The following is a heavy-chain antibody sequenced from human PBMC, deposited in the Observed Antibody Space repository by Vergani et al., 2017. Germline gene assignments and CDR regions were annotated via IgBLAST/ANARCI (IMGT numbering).Heavy chain of an antibody. V-gene: IGHV3-53*04. Sequence: ELQLVESGGGLVQPGGSLRLSCAASGFTVSSNYMSWVRQAPGKGLEWVSVIYSGGSTYYADSVKGRFTISRHNSKNTLYLQMNSLRAEDTAVYYCARGAYGSGSYYPSYWGQGTLVTVSS. CDR3: ARGAYGSGSYYPSY. J-gene: IGHJ4*02. D-gene: IGHD3-10*01. CDR1: GFTVSSNY. CDR2: IYSGGST.